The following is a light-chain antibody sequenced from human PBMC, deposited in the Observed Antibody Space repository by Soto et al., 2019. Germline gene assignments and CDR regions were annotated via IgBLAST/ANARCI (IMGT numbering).Light chain of an antibody. CDR3: QQYKTYPPT. CDR1: QGIRND. Sequence: DIQMTQSPSSLSASVGDRVTITCRASQGIRNDLGWFQQKPGKAPKRLMYAASSLQIGVPPRFRGSGSETEFTLTISSLQPEDFATYHCQQYKTYPPTFGQGTKLEIK. J-gene: IGKJ2*01. CDR2: AAS. V-gene: IGKV1-17*01.